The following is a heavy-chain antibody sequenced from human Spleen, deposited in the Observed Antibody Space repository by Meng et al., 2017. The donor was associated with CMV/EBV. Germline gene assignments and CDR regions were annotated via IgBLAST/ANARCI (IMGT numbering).Heavy chain of an antibody. CDR3: ARGGYGDYRTMDV. J-gene: IGHJ6*02. CDR2: INHSGST. D-gene: IGHD4-17*01. Sequence: SETLSLTCAVYGGSFSGYYWNWIRQPPGKGLEWIGEINHSGSTNYNPSLKSRVTISVDTSKNQFSLKLTSVTAADTAMYYCARGGYGDYRTMDVWGQGTTVTVSS. V-gene: IGHV4-34*01. CDR1: GGSFSGYY.